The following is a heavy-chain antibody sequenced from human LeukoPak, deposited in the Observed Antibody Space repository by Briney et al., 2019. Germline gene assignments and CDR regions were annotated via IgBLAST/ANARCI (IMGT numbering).Heavy chain of an antibody. Sequence: GESLKISCKGSGYSFTSYWISWVRQMPGKGLEWMGIIYPGDADTRYSPSFQGQVTISADKSISTAYLQWSSLKASDTAMYYCARPSYCSGGSCSFDYWGQGTLVTVSS. CDR2: IYPGDADT. D-gene: IGHD2-15*01. CDR1: GYSFTSYW. CDR3: ARPSYCSGGSCSFDY. J-gene: IGHJ4*02. V-gene: IGHV5-51*01.